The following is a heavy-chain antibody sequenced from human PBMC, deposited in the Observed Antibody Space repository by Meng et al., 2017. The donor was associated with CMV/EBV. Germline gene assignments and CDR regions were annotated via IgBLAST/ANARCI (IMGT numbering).Heavy chain of an antibody. CDR3: ARGVEGFDY. Sequence: GESLKISCAASGFTFSSYSMNWVRQAPGKGLEWVSYISSSSSTINYADSVKGRFTISRDNAKNSLYLQMNSLRAEDTAVYYCARGVEGFDYWGQGTLVTVSS. V-gene: IGHV3-48*04. J-gene: IGHJ4*02. CDR1: GFTFSSYS. CDR2: ISSSSSTI.